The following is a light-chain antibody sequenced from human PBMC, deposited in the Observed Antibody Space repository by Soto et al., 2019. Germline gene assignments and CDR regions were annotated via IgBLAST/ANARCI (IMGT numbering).Light chain of an antibody. CDR1: QTISSW. CDR3: QQYHIYSGT. CDR2: KAS. Sequence: DIQMTQSPSTLSGSVGDRVTITCRASQTISSWLAWYQQKPGKAPKPLIYKASTLKSGVPSRFSGSGSGTEFTLTINSLQPDDFATYYCQQYHIYSGTFGQGTKVDI. J-gene: IGKJ1*01. V-gene: IGKV1-5*03.